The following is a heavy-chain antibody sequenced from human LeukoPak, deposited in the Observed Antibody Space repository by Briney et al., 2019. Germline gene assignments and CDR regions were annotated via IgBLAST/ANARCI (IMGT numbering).Heavy chain of an antibody. CDR2: ISGSGGST. Sequence: GGSLRLSCAGSGFTFSSYAMNWVRQAPGKGLEWVSGISGSGGSTYYADSVKGRFTISRDNANNFLYLQVSSLRAEDTAVYYCATGYTSGTRIDYWGQGTLVSVSS. CDR1: GFTFSSYA. V-gene: IGHV3-23*01. D-gene: IGHD6-19*01. CDR3: ATGYTSGTRIDY. J-gene: IGHJ4*02.